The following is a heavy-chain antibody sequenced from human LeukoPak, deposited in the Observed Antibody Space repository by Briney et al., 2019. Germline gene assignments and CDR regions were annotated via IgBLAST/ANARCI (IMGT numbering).Heavy chain of an antibody. CDR2: VTPIFGTA. CDR3: ARDLSPSYSYYMDV. V-gene: IGHV1-69*13. J-gene: IGHJ6*03. CDR1: GGTFNNYG. Sequence: ASVKVSCKAAGGTFNNYGITWVRQAPGQGLEWMGGVTPIFGTAMYAQKFQGRVTITADESTAKAYMELRSHTSDDTAVYYCARDLSPSYSYYMDVWGKGTTVTVSS.